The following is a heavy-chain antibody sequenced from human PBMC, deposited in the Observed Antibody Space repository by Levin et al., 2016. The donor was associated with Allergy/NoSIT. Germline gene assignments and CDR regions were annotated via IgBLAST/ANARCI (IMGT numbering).Heavy chain of an antibody. CDR3: AKTYCASTSCPFDY. Sequence: WIRQPPGKGLEWIGYSYYTGTTYYNPSLKSRVTISVDTSKNQFSLKLTSVSAADTAVYYCAKTYCASTSCPFDYWGQGTLVTVSS. V-gene: IGHV4-59*01. CDR2: SYYTGTT. J-gene: IGHJ4*02. D-gene: IGHD2-2*01.